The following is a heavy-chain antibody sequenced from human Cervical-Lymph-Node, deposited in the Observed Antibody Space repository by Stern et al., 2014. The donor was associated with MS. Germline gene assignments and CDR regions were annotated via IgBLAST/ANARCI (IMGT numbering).Heavy chain of an antibody. CDR2: IYYRGTT. CDR3: AFSSGGNDKFDY. V-gene: IGHV4-31*03. Sequence: QVQLQESGPGLVKPSQTLSLTCTVSGASVSTGGYYWSWIRHHPGKGLEWIGYIYYRGTTHYDSSLKSRVTISVDTSKNQFSLRLTSVTAADTAVYFCAFSSGGNDKFDYWGQGALVTVSS. CDR1: GASVSTGGYY. D-gene: IGHD4-23*01. J-gene: IGHJ4*02.